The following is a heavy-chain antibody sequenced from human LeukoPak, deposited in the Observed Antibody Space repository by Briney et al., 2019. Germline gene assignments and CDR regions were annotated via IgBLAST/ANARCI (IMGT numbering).Heavy chain of an antibody. J-gene: IGHJ3*02. CDR3: ARQATLLAGRLEAGGFDI. CDR2: IYPSGST. D-gene: IGHD3-3*01. CDR1: GGSFSDYY. Sequence: SETLSLTCSVSGGSFSDYYWNWIRQSPGKGLEWIGYIYPSGSTDYNPSLKSRVPMSTDTSKNQISLKLTSVTAADTAVYFCARQATLLAGRLEAGGFDIWGRGTMVTVSS. V-gene: IGHV4-59*08.